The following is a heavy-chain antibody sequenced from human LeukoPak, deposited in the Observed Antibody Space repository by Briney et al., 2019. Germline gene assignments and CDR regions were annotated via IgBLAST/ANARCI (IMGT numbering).Heavy chain of an antibody. CDR2: IKYDGSEQ. J-gene: IGHJ4*02. D-gene: IGHD3-10*01. CDR3: ARDYGWSFAN. Sequence: GRSLRLSCTSSGFILSSHWMNWVRQTPGKGPEWVANIKYDGSEQYYVDSVKGRFSISRDNTKNLLYLQMNSLRVEDTAVYYCARDYGWSFANWGQGTLVTVSS. CDR1: GFILSSHW. V-gene: IGHV3-7*03.